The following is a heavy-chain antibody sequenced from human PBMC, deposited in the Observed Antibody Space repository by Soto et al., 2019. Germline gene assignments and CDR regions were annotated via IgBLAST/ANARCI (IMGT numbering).Heavy chain of an antibody. CDR1: GGSISSGGYS. Sequence: SETLSLTCAVSGGSISSGGYSWSWIRQPPGKGLEWIGYIYHSGSTYYNPSLKSRVTISVDRSKNQFSLKLSSVAAADTAVYYCARSDGRYWGQGTLVTVSS. CDR3: ARSDGRY. V-gene: IGHV4-30-2*02. CDR2: IYHSGST. J-gene: IGHJ4*02.